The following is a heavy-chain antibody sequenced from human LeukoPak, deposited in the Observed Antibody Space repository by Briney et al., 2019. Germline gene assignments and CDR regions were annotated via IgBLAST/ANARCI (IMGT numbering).Heavy chain of an antibody. V-gene: IGHV4-59*01. D-gene: IGHD3-10*01. J-gene: IGHJ3*02. Sequence: PSETLSLTCTVSGGSISSYYWSWIRQPPGKGLEWIGYIYYSGSTNYNPSLKSRVTISVDTSKNQFSLKLSSVTAADTAVYYCARAFSGGVFDIWGQGTMVTVSS. CDR2: IYYSGST. CDR1: GGSISSYY. CDR3: ARAFSGGVFDI.